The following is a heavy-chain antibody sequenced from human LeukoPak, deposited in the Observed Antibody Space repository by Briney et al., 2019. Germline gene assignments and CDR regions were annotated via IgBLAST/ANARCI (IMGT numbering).Heavy chain of an antibody. V-gene: IGHV4-39*01. Sequence: PSETLSLTCTVSGGSISGSSYYWGWIRQPPGKGLEWIGSIYYTGSTYYNPSLKSRVTISVDTSKNQFSLKVSSVTAADTAVYYCARVDYYDSGGYPYCFDHWGQGTLVTVSS. D-gene: IGHD3-22*01. J-gene: IGHJ4*02. CDR1: GGSISGSSYY. CDR3: ARVDYYDSGGYPYCFDH. CDR2: IYYTGST.